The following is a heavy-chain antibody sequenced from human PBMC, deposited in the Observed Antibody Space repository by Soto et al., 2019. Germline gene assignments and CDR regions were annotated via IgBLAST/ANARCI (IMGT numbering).Heavy chain of an antibody. Sequence: QVQLVQSGAEVKKPGASVKVSCKASGYTFTSYGISWVRQAPGQGLEWMGWISAYNGNTNYAQKLQGRVTMTTDTATSTAHMELRSLRPDATAVYYCTRELIYGSGSYSWGQGTLVTVSS. CDR3: TRELIYGSGSYS. J-gene: IGHJ1*01. CDR2: ISAYNGNT. D-gene: IGHD3-10*01. CDR1: GYTFTSYG. V-gene: IGHV1-18*01.